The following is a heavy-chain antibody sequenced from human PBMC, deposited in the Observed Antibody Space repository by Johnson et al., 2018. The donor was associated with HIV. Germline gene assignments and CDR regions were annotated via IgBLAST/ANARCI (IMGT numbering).Heavy chain of an antibody. D-gene: IGHD3-16*01. J-gene: IGHJ3*02. CDR2: ISYDGSNK. CDR3: ARDGQMTLGDDAFDI. CDR1: GFTFSSYA. V-gene: IGHV3-30-3*01. Sequence: QVQVVESGGGVVQPGRSLRLSCAASGFTFSSYAMHWVRQAPGKGLEWVAVISYDGSNKYYADSVKGRFTISRDNSKNTLHLQMNSLSAEDTAVYYCARDGQMTLGDDAFDIWGQGTMVTVSS.